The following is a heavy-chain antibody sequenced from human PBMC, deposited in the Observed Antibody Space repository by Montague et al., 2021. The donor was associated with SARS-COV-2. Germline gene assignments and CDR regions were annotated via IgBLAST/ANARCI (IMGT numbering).Heavy chain of an antibody. V-gene: IGHV3-23*01. D-gene: IGHD5-18*01. CDR3: AKRKRQCTALEGYFDL. CDR2: ISGSGGSA. Sequence: SLRLSCAASGFTFNRYAMSWVRQAPGKGLEWVSGISGSGGSAYYADSVKGRFTISRDNSKNTLYLQMNSLRAEDTAVYYCAKRKRQCTALEGYFDLWGRGTLVTVSS. CDR1: GFTFNRYA. J-gene: IGHJ2*01.